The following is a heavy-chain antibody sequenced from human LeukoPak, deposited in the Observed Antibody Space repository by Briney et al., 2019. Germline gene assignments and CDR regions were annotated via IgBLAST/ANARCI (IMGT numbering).Heavy chain of an antibody. CDR2: INWNGGST. V-gene: IGHV3-20*04. CDR3: VLGGNSFDY. J-gene: IGHJ4*02. D-gene: IGHD3-16*01. Sequence: PGGSLRLSCAAYGFTFDDYGMSWVRQAPGKGLEWVSGINWNGGSTGYADSVKGRFTISRDNSKNSLYLQMNSLRTEDTALYYCVLGGNSFDYWGQGTLVTVSS. CDR1: GFTFDDYG.